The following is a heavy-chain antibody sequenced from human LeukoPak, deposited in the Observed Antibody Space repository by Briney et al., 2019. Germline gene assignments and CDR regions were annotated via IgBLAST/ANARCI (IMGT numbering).Heavy chain of an antibody. D-gene: IGHD6-13*01. V-gene: IGHV3-23*01. CDR1: GFTFSTDA. Sequence: PGGSLRLSCAASGFTFSTDAMTWVRQAPGMGLEWVSTISGSGGSTCYADSVKGRFTISRDNSRNTLNLQMNSLRGDDTAVYYCAKALPAALKIAAAGHYFYYHGMDVWGQGTTVTVSS. J-gene: IGHJ6*02. CDR3: AKALPAALKIAAAGHYFYYHGMDV. CDR2: ISGSGGST.